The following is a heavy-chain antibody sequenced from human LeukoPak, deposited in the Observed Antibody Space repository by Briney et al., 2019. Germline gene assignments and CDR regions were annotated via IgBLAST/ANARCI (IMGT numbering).Heavy chain of an antibody. V-gene: IGHV3-48*01. D-gene: IGHD3-22*01. J-gene: IGHJ4*02. Sequence: PGGSLRLSCAASGFTFSSYSMNWVRQAPGKGLEWVSYISSSSSTIYYADSVKGRFTISRDNAKNSLYLQMNSLRAEDTAVYYCAKRLYYYDSSGYLNFDYWGQGTLVTVSS. CDR2: ISSSSSTI. CDR3: AKRLYYYDSSGYLNFDY. CDR1: GFTFSSYS.